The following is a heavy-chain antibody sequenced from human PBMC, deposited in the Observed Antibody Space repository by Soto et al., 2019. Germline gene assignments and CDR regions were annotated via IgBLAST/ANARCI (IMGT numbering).Heavy chain of an antibody. CDR1: GYTFTSYG. CDR2: ISAYNGNT. V-gene: IGHV1-18*01. J-gene: IGHJ4*02. CDR3: ARVRSNFWSGYPGGSFDY. D-gene: IGHD3-3*01. Sequence: AASVKVSCKASGYTFTSYGISWVRQAPGQGLEWMGWISAYNGNTNYAQKLQGRVTMTTDTSTSTAYMELRSLRSDDTAVYYCARVRSNFWSGYPGGSFDYWGQGTLVTVSS.